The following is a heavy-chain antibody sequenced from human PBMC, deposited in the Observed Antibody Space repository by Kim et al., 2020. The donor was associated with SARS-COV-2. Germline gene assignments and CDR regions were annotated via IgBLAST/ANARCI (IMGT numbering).Heavy chain of an antibody. CDR3: ARSKYYGMDV. Sequence: SETLSLTCTVSGGSISSYYWSWIRQPPGKGLEWIGYIYYSGSTNYNPSLKSRVTISVDTSKNQFSLKLSSVTAADTAVYYCARSKYYGMDVWGQGTTVTVSS. V-gene: IGHV4-59*01. J-gene: IGHJ6*02. CDR2: IYYSGST. CDR1: GGSISSYY.